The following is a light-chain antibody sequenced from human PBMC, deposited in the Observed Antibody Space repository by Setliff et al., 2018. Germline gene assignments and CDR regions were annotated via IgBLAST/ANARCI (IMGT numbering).Light chain of an antibody. Sequence: SVLTQPASVSGSPGQSITISCTGTSSDIGSTKYVSWYQQHPAKAPKLMIYEVSNRPSGVSNRFSGSKSGNTASLTISGLQAEDEADYYCSSYTTSTFWVFGGGTQLTVL. V-gene: IGLV2-14*01. CDR2: EVS. CDR3: SSYTTSTFWV. CDR1: SSDIGSTKY. J-gene: IGLJ3*02.